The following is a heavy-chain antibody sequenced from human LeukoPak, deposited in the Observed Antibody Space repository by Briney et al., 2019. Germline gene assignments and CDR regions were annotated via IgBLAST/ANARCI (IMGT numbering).Heavy chain of an antibody. J-gene: IGHJ3*02. CDR2: INPNSGGT. Sequence: GASVKVSCKASGYTFTCYYMHWVRQAPGQGLEWMGWINPNSGGTNYAQKFQGRVTMTTDTSTSTAYMELRSLRSDDTAVYYCARFGLGKHIEVDGIPFDIWGQGTMVTVSS. CDR1: GYTFTCYY. V-gene: IGHV1-2*02. D-gene: IGHD6-19*01. CDR3: ARFGLGKHIEVDGIPFDI.